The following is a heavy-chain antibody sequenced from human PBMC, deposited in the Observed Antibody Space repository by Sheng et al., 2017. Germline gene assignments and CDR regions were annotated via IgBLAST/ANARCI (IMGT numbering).Heavy chain of an antibody. V-gene: IGHV1-69*01. CDR3: ARPTNLDV. J-gene: IGHJ6*02. CDR2: IMPMLGTP. D-gene: IGHD2-8*01. CDR1: GGSFTTSV. Sequence: QVQLVQSGAEVRKPESSVKVSCKLSGGSFTTSVISWVRQAPGQGLEWMGGIMPMLGTPNYAQSFQDRLTITADESTNTAYMELSSLRSDDTAVYYCARPTNLDVWGQGTTVTVSX.